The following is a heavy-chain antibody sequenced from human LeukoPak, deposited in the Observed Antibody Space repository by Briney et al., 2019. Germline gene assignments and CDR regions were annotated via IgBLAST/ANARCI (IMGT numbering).Heavy chain of an antibody. J-gene: IGHJ6*02. CDR1: GGSISSYY. V-gene: IGHV4-59*08. D-gene: IGHD2-2*01. CDR3: ARQDVVVITAATYYYGMDV. Sequence: SETLSLTCTVSGGSISSYYWNWIRQPPGKGLEWIGYIYYSGSTTYNPSLKSRVTISVDTSKNQFSLKLSSVTAADTAVYYCARQDVVVITAATYYYGMDVWGQGTTVTVSS. CDR2: IYYSGST.